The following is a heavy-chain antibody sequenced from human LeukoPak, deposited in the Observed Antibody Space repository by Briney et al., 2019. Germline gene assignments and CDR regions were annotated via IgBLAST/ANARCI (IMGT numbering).Heavy chain of an antibody. D-gene: IGHD3-9*01. Sequence: GASVKVSFTASGGTFSSYATSWVRQAPGQGLEWMGGIIPIFGTANYAQKFQGRVTITADESTSTAYMELSSLRSEDTAVYYCARDLGRAYYDILTGYPRAHYGMDVWGKGTTVTVSS. CDR1: GGTFSSYA. CDR2: IIPIFGTA. V-gene: IGHV1-69*01. CDR3: ARDLGRAYYDILTGYPRAHYGMDV. J-gene: IGHJ6*04.